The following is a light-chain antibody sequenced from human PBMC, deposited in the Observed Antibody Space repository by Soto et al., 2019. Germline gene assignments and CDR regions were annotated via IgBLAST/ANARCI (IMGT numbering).Light chain of an antibody. Sequence: EVVLTQSPGTLSVSSGERATLSCTASHYVYSNVAWFQQRPGQAPRLLIYRASTRATGTPARFSGSGSGTEFTLTITSLQSEDFALYYCQQYHNLWTFGQGTKVDI. CDR3: QQYHNLWT. CDR1: HYVYSN. V-gene: IGKV3-15*01. J-gene: IGKJ1*01. CDR2: RAS.